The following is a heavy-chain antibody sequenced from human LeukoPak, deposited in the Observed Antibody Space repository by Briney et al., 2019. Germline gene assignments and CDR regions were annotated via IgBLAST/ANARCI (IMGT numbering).Heavy chain of an antibody. CDR2: IHHTGST. Sequence: SETLSLTCTASGGSIRSYYWSWIRQTPGKGLEWSGFIHHTGSTYQNPSLKSRVTISVDTSKNHFSLKLTSVTAADTAVYYCASDNSGWYFDHWGQGALVTVSS. CDR3: ASDNSGWYFDH. V-gene: IGHV4-59*08. CDR1: GGSIRSYY. D-gene: IGHD6-19*01. J-gene: IGHJ4*02.